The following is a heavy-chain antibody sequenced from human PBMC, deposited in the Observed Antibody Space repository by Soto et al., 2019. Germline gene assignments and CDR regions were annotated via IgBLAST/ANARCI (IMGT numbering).Heavy chain of an antibody. D-gene: IGHD6-25*01. CDR3: AREAASDPSFYYHYMDV. J-gene: IGHJ6*03. CDR1: GYTFTNYN. V-gene: IGHV1-8*01. Sequence: QEQLVQSGAEAKKPGAPVKVSCKASGYTFTNYNINWVRQATGQGLEWMGWMNPNTGNTGYAEKFQGRVTMTRNSSINTAYMELSGLRSDDTAVYYCAREAASDPSFYYHYMDVWGKGTTVTVSS. CDR2: MNPNTGNT.